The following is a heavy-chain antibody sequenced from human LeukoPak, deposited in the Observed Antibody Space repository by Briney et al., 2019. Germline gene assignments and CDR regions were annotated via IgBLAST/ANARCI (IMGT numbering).Heavy chain of an antibody. CDR2: IYNNGST. V-gene: IGHV4-39*01. D-gene: IGHD4-17*01. CDR3: ARHAASSDYGDYEDLDAFDI. CDR1: GDPISSSSDY. Sequence: SETLTLICTVSGDPISSSSDYGGWIRQPPAEGVEWNGSIYNNGSTYYNPSVKSRVTISADTSNNQFSLMPSSVTAADTAVYSCARHAASSDYGDYEDLDAFDIWGQGTMVTVSS. J-gene: IGHJ3*02.